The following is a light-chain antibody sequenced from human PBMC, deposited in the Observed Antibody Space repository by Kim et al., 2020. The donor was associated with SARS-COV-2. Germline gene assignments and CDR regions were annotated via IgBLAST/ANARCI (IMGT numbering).Light chain of an antibody. CDR2: DVS. CDR1: SSDVGGYNY. Sequence: LTQPASVSGSPGQSITISCTGTSSDVGGYNYVSWYQQHPGKAPKLMIYDVSNRPSGVSNRFSGSKSGNTASLTISGLQAEDEADYYCSSYTSSSTLDVFGGGTQLTVL. J-gene: IGLJ3*02. CDR3: SSYTSSSTLDV. V-gene: IGLV2-14*03.